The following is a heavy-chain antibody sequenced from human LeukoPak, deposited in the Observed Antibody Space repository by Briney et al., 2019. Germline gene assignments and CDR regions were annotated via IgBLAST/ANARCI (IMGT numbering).Heavy chain of an antibody. CDR1: GGSISSYY. CDR3: ARDRSRAAASTFQTPNWFDP. V-gene: IGHV4-59*01. J-gene: IGHJ5*02. Sequence: SETLSLTCTVSGGSISSYYWSWIRQPPGKGPEWIGYIYYSGSTNYNPSLKSRVTISVDTSKNQFSLKLSSVTAADTAVYYCARDRSRAAASTFQTPNWFDPRGQGTLVTVSS. D-gene: IGHD6-13*01. CDR2: IYYSGST.